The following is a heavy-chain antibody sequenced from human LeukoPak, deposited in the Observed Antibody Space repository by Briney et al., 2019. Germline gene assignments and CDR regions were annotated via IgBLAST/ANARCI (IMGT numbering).Heavy chain of an antibody. CDR2: INHSGST. D-gene: IGHD6-13*01. CDR1: GGSFSGYY. V-gene: IGHV4-34*01. J-gene: IGHJ6*03. CDR3: ARDSSSPTLNYMDV. Sequence: SETLSLTCAVYGGSFSGYYWSWIRQPPGKGLEWIGEINHSGSTNYNPSLKSRVTISVDKSKNQFSLKLSSVTAADTAVYYCARDSSSPTLNYMDVWGKGTTVTVSS.